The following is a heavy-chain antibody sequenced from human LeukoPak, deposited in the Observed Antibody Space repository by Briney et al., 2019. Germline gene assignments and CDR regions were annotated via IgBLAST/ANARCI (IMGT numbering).Heavy chain of an antibody. CDR1: GFTFSSYS. CDR2: ISSSSSYI. V-gene: IGHV3-21*01. J-gene: IGHJ4*02. CDR3: ARYYYDSSGYYPYYFDY. D-gene: IGHD3-22*01. Sequence: GGSLRLSCAASGFTFSSYSMNWVRQAPGKGLEWVSSISSSSSYIYYADSVKGRFTISRDNAKNSLYLQMNSLGAEDTAVYYCARYYYDSSGYYPYYFDYWGQGTLVTVSS.